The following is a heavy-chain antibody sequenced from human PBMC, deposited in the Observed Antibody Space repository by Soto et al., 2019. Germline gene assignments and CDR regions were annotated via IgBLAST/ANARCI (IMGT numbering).Heavy chain of an antibody. Sequence: SGPTLVNPTETLTLTCTVSGFSLSTDRMGVSWIRQPPGKAPEWLAQIFANDAKSYSRSLKSRLTISKDTSQSQVVLTMTNMDPVETATYYCARVHDIEEARTYWFDPRGQGTLVTVSS. CDR1: GFSLSTDRMG. D-gene: IGHD1-26*01. V-gene: IGHV2-26*01. CDR3: ARVHDIEEARTYWFDP. CDR2: IFANDAK. J-gene: IGHJ5*02.